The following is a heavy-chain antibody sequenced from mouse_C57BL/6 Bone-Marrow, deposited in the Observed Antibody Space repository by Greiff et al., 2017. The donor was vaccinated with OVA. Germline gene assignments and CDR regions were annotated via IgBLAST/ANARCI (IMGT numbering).Heavy chain of an antibody. Sequence: EVQLQQSGPELVKPGASVKISCKASGYTFTDYYMNWVKQSHGKSLEWIGDINPKNGGTSYNQKFKGKATLTVDKSSSTAYMELRSLTSEDSAVYYCASGYDGYYAWFAYWGQGTLVTVSA. D-gene: IGHD2-3*01. V-gene: IGHV1-26*01. CDR2: INPKNGGT. J-gene: IGHJ3*01. CDR1: GYTFTDYY. CDR3: ASGYDGYYAWFAY.